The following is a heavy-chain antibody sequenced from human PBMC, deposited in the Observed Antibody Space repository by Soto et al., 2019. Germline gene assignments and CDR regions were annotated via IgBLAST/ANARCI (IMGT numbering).Heavy chain of an antibody. CDR3: ARHVHYYDSSGHLDY. V-gene: IGHV5-51*01. D-gene: IGHD3-22*01. Sequence: GESLKISCKGSGYSFTSYWIGWVRQMPGKGLEWMGIIYPGDSDTRYSPSFQGQVTISADKSISTAYLQWSSLKASDTAMYYYARHVHYYDSSGHLDYWGQGTLVTVSS. J-gene: IGHJ4*02. CDR2: IYPGDSDT. CDR1: GYSFTSYW.